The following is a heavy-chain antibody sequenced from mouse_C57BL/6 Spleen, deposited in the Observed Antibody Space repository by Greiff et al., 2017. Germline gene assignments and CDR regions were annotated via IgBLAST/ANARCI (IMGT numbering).Heavy chain of an antibody. Sequence: EVQGVESGGGLVKPGGSLKLSCAASGFTFSSYTMSWVRQTPEKRLEWVATISGGGGNTYYPDSVKGRFTISRENANNTLYLQMSSRRSEDTALYYCARGYDSYYFDYWGQGTTLTVSS. J-gene: IGHJ2*01. D-gene: IGHD2-4*01. CDR3: ARGYDSYYFDY. CDR2: ISGGGGNT. V-gene: IGHV5-9*01. CDR1: GFTFSSYT.